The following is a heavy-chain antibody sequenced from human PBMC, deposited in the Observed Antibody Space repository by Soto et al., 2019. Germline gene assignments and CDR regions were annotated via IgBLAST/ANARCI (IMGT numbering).Heavy chain of an antibody. CDR2: IIPIFGTA. J-gene: IGHJ5*02. D-gene: IGHD3-16*02. V-gene: IGHV1-69*01. Sequence: QVQLVQSGAEVKKPGSSVKVSCKASGGTFSSYAISWVRQAPGQGLEWMGGIIPIFGTANYAQKFQGRVTITADESTSTADMELSRLRSEDTAVYYCARELFGGVIAPPRFDPWGQGTLVTVSS. CDR3: ARELFGGVIAPPRFDP. CDR1: GGTFSSYA.